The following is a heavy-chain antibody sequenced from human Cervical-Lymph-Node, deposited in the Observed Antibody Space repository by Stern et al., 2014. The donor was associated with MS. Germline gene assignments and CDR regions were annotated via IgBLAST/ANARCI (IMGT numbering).Heavy chain of an antibody. D-gene: IGHD2-2*01. V-gene: IGHV1-18*01. CDR1: GYTFTSYG. CDR2: ISAYNGNT. Sequence: VQLVESGAEVKKPGASVKVSCKASGYTFTSYGISWVRQAPGQGLEWMGWISAYNGNTNYAQKLQGRVTMTTGTSTSTAYMELRSLRSDDTAVYYCARLVVPAAMLGWFDPWGQGTLVTVSS. J-gene: IGHJ5*02. CDR3: ARLVVPAAMLGWFDP.